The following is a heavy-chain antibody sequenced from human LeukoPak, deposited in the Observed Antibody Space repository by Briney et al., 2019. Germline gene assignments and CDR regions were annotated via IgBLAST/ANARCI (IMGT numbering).Heavy chain of an antibody. Sequence: PSETLSLTCTVSGGSISSGSYYWSWIRQPAGKGLEWIGRIYTSGSTNYNPSLKSRVTISVDTSKNQFSLKLSSVTAADTAVYYCARATTSYYYGSGPRGYFDYWGQGTLVTVSS. CDR2: IYTSGST. V-gene: IGHV4-61*02. J-gene: IGHJ4*02. CDR1: GGSISSGSYY. CDR3: ARATTSYYYGSGPRGYFDY. D-gene: IGHD3-10*01.